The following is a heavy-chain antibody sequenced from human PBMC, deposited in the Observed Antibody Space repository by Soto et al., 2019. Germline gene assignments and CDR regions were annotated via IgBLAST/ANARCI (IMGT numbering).Heavy chain of an antibody. CDR2: ISSSSSYI. Sequence: PGGSPRLSCAASGFTFSSYSMNWVRQAPGKGLEWVSSISSSSSYIYYADSVKGRFTISRDNAKNSLYLQMNSLRAEDTAVYYCATIAARPAKDWFDPWGQGTLVTVSS. D-gene: IGHD6-6*01. J-gene: IGHJ5*02. CDR1: GFTFSSYS. V-gene: IGHV3-21*01. CDR3: ATIAARPAKDWFDP.